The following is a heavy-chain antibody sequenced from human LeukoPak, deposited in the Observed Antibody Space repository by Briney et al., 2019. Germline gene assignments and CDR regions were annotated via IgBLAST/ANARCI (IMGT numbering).Heavy chain of an antibody. D-gene: IGHD1-7*01. Sequence: PGGSLRLSCAASGFTFTSYSMSWVRQAPGKGLEWVSGTSDRGDYTYYADSVKGRFTISRDSSENTLFLQMNSLRAEDTALYFCARKAQYNGHYPLDYWGQGTLVTVPS. CDR1: GFTFTSYS. J-gene: IGHJ4*02. CDR3: ARKAQYNGHYPLDY. V-gene: IGHV3-23*01. CDR2: TSDRGDYT.